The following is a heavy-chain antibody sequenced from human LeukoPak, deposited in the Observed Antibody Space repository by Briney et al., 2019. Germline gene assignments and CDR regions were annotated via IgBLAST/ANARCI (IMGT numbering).Heavy chain of an antibody. CDR2: LYHSGTT. CDR3: AGGGQWLSFDY. CDR1: GGSISTYY. J-gene: IGHJ4*02. Sequence: SETLSLTCTVSGGSISTYYWSWIRQPPGKGLEWIGCLYHSGTTNYNPSLNSRVTISVDTSNNQFSLNLSSVTAADTAVYFCAGGGQWLSFDYWGQGTLVTVSS. D-gene: IGHD6-19*01. V-gene: IGHV4-59*01.